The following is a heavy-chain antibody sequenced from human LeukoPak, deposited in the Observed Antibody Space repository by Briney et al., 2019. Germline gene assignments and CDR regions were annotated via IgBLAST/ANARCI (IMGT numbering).Heavy chain of an antibody. J-gene: IGHJ4*02. CDR2: IYHSGTT. CDR3: ARGGLMTAARFDY. V-gene: IGHV4-38-2*02. D-gene: IGHD2-2*01. Sequence: SETLSLTCTVSGYSISSGYYWGWIRQPPGKGLEWIGTIYHSGTTYYNPSLKSRVTISVDTSKNQFSLKLNSVTAADTAVYYCARGGLMTAARFDYWGQGTLVTASS. CDR1: GYSISSGYY.